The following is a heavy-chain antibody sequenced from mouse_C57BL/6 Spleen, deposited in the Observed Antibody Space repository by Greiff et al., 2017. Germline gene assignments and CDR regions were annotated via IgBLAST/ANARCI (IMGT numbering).Heavy chain of an antibody. CDR2: IDPETGGT. V-gene: IGHV1-15*01. CDR3: TKGAMVTTLYYYAMDY. Sequence: VQLQQSGAELVRPGASVTLSCKASGYTFTDYEMHWVKQTPVHGLEWIGAIDPETGGTAYNQKFKGKAILTADKSSSTAYMELRSLTSEDSPVYYCTKGAMVTTLYYYAMDYWGQGTSVTVSS. J-gene: IGHJ4*01. D-gene: IGHD2-1*01. CDR1: GYTFTDYE.